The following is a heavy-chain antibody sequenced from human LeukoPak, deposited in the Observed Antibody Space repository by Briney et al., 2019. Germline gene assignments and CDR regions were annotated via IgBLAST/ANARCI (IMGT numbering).Heavy chain of an antibody. D-gene: IGHD1-26*01. CDR2: ITPYNGDT. V-gene: IGHV1-18*01. J-gene: IGHJ4*02. CDR1: GYTFITYG. Sequence: ASVKVSCKASGYTFITYGITWVRQAPGQGLEWMGWITPYNGDTNYAQNLRDRVTMTTDTSTSTAYMELRSLRSDDTAVYFCARVAGVSYNYFDSWGQGTLVTVSS. CDR3: ARVAGVSYNYFDS.